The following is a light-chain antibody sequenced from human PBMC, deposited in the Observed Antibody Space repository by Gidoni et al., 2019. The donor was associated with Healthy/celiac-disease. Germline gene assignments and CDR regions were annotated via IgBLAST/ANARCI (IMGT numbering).Light chain of an antibody. J-gene: IGKJ4*01. CDR2: DAS. CDR1: QSVSSY. V-gene: IGKV3-11*01. CDR3: QQRSNWPRALT. Sequence: EIVLTQSPATLSLSPGDRATLSCRASQSVSSYLAWYQQKPGQAPRLLIYDASNRATGIPARFSGSGSGTDFTLTISSLEPEDFAVYYCQQRSNWPRALTFGGXTKVEIK.